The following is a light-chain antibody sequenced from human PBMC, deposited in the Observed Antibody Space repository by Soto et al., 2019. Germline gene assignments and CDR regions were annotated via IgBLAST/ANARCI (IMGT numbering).Light chain of an antibody. J-gene: IGLJ1*01. CDR3: SSYTSSSTYV. CDR1: SSDVGGYNY. V-gene: IGLV2-14*01. CDR2: DVS. Sequence: QSALHQPASGSGSPGQSITISCTGTSSDVGGYNYVSWYQQHPGKAPKLMIYDVSNRPSGVSNRFSGSKSGNTASLTISGLQAEDEADYYCSSYTSSSTYVFGTGTKVTVL.